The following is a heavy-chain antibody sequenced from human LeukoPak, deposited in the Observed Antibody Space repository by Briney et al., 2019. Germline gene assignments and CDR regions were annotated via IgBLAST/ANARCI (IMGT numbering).Heavy chain of an antibody. D-gene: IGHD3-10*01. CDR1: GFTFSSYD. CDR3: ARDSVDGPFVISLDL. J-gene: IGHJ4*02. CDR2: ISRDGNSE. V-gene: IGHV3-48*03. Sequence: GGSLGLSCAASGFTFSSYDMHWVRQAPGKGLEWVSHISRDGNSESTVDAPRGRFATSRDNAKNTVFLLINSLRVEDTAVYYCARDSVDGPFVISLDLWGQGALVTVSS.